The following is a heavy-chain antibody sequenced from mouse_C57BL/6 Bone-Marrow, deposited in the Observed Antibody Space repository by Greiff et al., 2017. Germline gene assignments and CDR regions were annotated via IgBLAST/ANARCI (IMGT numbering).Heavy chain of an antibody. V-gene: IGHV5-17*01. D-gene: IGHD2-1*01. CDR1: GFTFSDYG. CDR2: ISSGSSTI. Sequence: EVQLVESGGGLVKPGGSLKLSCAASGFTFSDYGMHWVRQAPEKGLEWVAYISSGSSTIYSADTVKGRFTISRDNAKNTLFLQMTSLRSEDTAMYYCAKAYGNYSWFAYWGQGTRVTVSA. CDR3: AKAYGNYSWFAY. J-gene: IGHJ3*01.